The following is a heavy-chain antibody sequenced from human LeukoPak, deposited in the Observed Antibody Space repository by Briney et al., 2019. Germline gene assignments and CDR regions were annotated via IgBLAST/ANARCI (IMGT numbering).Heavy chain of an antibody. CDR1: GGSISSTSYY. V-gene: IGHV4-39*01. D-gene: IGHD6-19*01. CDR3: ARHSYSSGWHAHFDY. CDR2: IYYSGST. J-gene: IGHJ4*02. Sequence: SETLSLACTVSGGSISSTSYYWGWIRQPPGKGLEWIGNIYYSGSTYYSPSLNSRLTMSVDTSRNHFSLKLSSVTAADTAVYYCARHSYSSGWHAHFDYWGQGTVVAVSS.